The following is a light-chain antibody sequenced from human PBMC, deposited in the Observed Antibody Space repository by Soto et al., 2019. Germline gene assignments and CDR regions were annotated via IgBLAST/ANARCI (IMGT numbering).Light chain of an antibody. CDR3: QHYTLYSAP. V-gene: IGKV1-5*01. CDR2: GAS. CDR1: QDISTY. J-gene: IGKJ5*01. Sequence: RLTQSPSSLSASVGDTVTISCRASQDISTYLAWYQQKPGKAPTLLIFGASSLHNGVPPRFAGSGSGSEFTLTINSLQPNDFATYVCQHYTLYSAPFGQGTRV.